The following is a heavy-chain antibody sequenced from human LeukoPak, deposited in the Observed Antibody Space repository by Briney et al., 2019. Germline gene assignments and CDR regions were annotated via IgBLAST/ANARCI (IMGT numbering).Heavy chain of an antibody. V-gene: IGHV1-2*02. CDR1: GYTFTGYY. D-gene: IGHD2-15*01. CDR2: INPNSGGT. J-gene: IGHJ6*02. CDR3: ATVGGGGYYYYGMDV. Sequence: ASVKVSCKASGYTFTGYYMHWVRQAPGQGLEWMGWINPNSGGTNYAQKFQGRVTMTRDTSISTAYMELSRLRSEDTAVYYCATVGGGGYYYYGMDVWGQGTTVTVSS.